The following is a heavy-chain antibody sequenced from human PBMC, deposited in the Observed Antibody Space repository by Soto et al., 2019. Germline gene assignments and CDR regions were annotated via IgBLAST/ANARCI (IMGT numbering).Heavy chain of an antibody. V-gene: IGHV6-1*01. D-gene: IGHD5-12*01. J-gene: IGHJ5*02. Sequence: HTLSLTCAISGDSVSSNTASWNWIRQSPSRGLEWLGRTYFRSKWYNDYAVSVKSRIIINPDTSNNQFSLQLNSVTPEDTAVYFCAKGDNLGPKTGYAFDPWGQGIMVTVSS. CDR3: AKGDNLGPKTGYAFDP. CDR2: TYFRSKWYN. CDR1: GDSVSSNTAS.